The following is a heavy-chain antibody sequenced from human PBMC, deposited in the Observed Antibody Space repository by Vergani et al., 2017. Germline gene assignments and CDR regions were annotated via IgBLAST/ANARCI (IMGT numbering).Heavy chain of an antibody. CDR1: GFTVSSNY. J-gene: IGHJ3*02. V-gene: IGHV3-53*01. CDR2: IYSGGST. D-gene: IGHD1-26*01. CDR3: ARASAELLPPWAFDI. Sequence: EVQLVESGGGLIQPGGSLRLSCAASGFTVSSNYMSWVRQAPGKGLEWVSVIYSGGSTYYADSVKGRFTISSDNSKNTLYLQMNSLRAEDTAVYYCARASAELLPPWAFDIWGQGTMVTVSS.